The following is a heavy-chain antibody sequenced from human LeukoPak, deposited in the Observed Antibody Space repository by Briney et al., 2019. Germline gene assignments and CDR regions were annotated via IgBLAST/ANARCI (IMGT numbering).Heavy chain of an antibody. CDR3: AKDWELLPYYFDY. V-gene: IGHV3-23*01. J-gene: IGHJ4*02. Sequence: GGSLRLSCAASGFTFSSYAMSWVRQAPGKGLEWVSAISGSGGRTYNADSVEGRFTISRDNSKNTLYLQMDSLRAEDTAVYYCAKDWELLPYYFDYWGQGTLVTVSS. CDR2: ISGSGGRT. D-gene: IGHD1-26*01. CDR1: GFTFSSYA.